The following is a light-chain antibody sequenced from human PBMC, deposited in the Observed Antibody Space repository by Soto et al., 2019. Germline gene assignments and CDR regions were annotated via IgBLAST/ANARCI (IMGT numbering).Light chain of an antibody. CDR2: GAS. CDR3: QQYGSSLTWT. J-gene: IGKJ1*01. CDR1: QSVSSCY. Sequence: EIVLTQSPGTLSLSPGERATLSCRASQSVSSCYLAWYQQKPGQAPRLLIYGASSRATGIPDRFSGSGSGTDFTLTISRLEPEDFAVYYCQQYGSSLTWTFGQGTKVEI. V-gene: IGKV3-20*01.